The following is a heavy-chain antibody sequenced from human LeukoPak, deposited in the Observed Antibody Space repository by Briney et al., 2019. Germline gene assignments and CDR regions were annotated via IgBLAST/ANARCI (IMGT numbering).Heavy chain of an antibody. CDR1: GFTFSNYG. Sequence: GGSLRLSCAASGFTFSNYGMHWVRQAPGKGLEWVAVISYDGSSKYNADSVKGRFTISRDDSKNTLYLQMNSLRAEDTAVYYCAKRMWGSGTETFDYWGQGTLVTVSS. D-gene: IGHD3-10*01. CDR3: AKRMWGSGTETFDY. J-gene: IGHJ4*02. V-gene: IGHV3-30*18. CDR2: ISYDGSSK.